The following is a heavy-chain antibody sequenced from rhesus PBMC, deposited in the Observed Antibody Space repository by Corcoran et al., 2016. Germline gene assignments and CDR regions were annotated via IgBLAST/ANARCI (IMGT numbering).Heavy chain of an antibody. V-gene: IGHV4-173*01. J-gene: IGHJ4*01. D-gene: IGHD3-22*01. CDR1: GGSIISNY. CDR2: ISGSCGST. CDR3: LRDWGSDRV. Sequence: QLQLQESGPGLVKPSETLSLTCAVSGGSIISNYWSWIRQPPGKGMDWIGRISGSCGSTDYNPSLKRRVTISTDTSQNQLSLKLTSVTAADTAVYYCLRDWGSDRVWGQGVLVTVSS.